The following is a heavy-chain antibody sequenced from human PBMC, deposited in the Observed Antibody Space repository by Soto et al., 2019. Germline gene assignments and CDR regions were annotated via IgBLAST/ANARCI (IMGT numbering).Heavy chain of an antibody. J-gene: IGHJ4*02. V-gene: IGHV1-3*01. D-gene: IGHD5-12*01. CDR2: INAGNGNT. Sequence: QVQLVQSGAEVKKPGASVKASCKASGYTFTSYAMHWVRQAPGQRLEGMGWINAGNGNTKYSQKFQGRVTITRDTSASTAYMELSSLRSEDTAVYYCARGRAGYSGSEQFDYWGQGTLVTVSS. CDR3: ARGRAGYSGSEQFDY. CDR1: GYTFTSYA.